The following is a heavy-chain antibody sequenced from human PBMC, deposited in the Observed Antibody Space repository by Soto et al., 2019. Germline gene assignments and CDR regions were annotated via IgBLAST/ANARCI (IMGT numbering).Heavy chain of an antibody. CDR1: GFTFNNYV. J-gene: IGHJ2*01. D-gene: IGHD6-13*01. Sequence: EVQLLESGGGLVHPGGSLRLSCVASGFTFNNYVMSWVRQAPGKGLEWVSSIRGSGDNIYYADSVKGRFTISRDNSQNTLSLEMNSLRGEDTAVYYCAKDLKVESTSWYFNWYFDLWGRGTLVTVSS. CDR3: AKDLKVESTSWYFNWYFDL. V-gene: IGHV3-23*01. CDR2: IRGSGDNI.